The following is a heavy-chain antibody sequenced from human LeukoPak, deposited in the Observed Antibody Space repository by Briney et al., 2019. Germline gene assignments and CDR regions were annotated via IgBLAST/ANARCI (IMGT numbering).Heavy chain of an antibody. V-gene: IGHV1-2*02. CDR1: GYTFTGYY. CDR2: INPNSGGT. Sequence: ASVKVPCKASGYTFTGYYMHWVRQAPGQGLEWMGWINPNSGGTNYAQKFQGRVTMTRDTSISTAYMELSRLRSDDTAVYYCARDFSYYYYYMDVWGKGTTVTVSS. J-gene: IGHJ6*03. CDR3: ARDFSYYYYYMDV.